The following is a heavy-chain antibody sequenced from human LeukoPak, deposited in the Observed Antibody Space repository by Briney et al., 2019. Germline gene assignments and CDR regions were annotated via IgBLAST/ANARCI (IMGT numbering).Heavy chain of an antibody. CDR1: GFTFSSYG. CDR2: IRYDGSNK. D-gene: IGHD3-3*01. V-gene: IGHV3-30*02. Sequence: GGSLRLSCAASGFTFSSYGMHWVRQAPGKGLEWVAFIRYDGSNKYYADSVKGRFTISRDNSKNTLYLQMNSLRAEDTAVYYCAKTLSRFLEYQFDYWGQGTLVTVSS. CDR3: AKTLSRFLEYQFDY. J-gene: IGHJ4*02.